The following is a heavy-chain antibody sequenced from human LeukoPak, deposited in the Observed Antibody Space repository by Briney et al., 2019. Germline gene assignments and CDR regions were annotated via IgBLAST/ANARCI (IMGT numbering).Heavy chain of an antibody. J-gene: IGHJ4*02. Sequence: PGGSLRLSCAASGFTFSSYWMSWVRQAPGMGLEWVANIKQDGSEKYYVDSVKGRFTISRDNAKNSLYLQMNSLRAEDTAVYYCARDFPASVRWFDYWGQGTLVTVSS. D-gene: IGHD2-15*01. CDR1: GFTFSSYW. CDR2: IKQDGSEK. CDR3: ARDFPASVRWFDY. V-gene: IGHV3-7*01.